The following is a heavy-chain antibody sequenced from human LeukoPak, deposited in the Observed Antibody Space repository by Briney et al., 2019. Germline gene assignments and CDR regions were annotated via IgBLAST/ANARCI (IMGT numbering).Heavy chain of an antibody. V-gene: IGHV4-39*07. J-gene: IGHJ4*02. CDR3: ARAVAGLHFDY. CDR1: GGSISSSSYY. Sequence: SETLSLTRTVSGGSISSSSYYWGWIRQPPGKGLEWIGSIYYSGSTYYNPSLKSRVTISVDTSKNQFSLKLSSVTAADTAVYYCARAVAGLHFDYWGQGTLVTVSS. D-gene: IGHD6-19*01. CDR2: IYYSGST.